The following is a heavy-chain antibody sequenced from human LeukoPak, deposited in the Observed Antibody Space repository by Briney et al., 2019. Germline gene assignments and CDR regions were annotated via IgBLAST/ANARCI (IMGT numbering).Heavy chain of an antibody. D-gene: IGHD6-19*01. J-gene: IGHJ4*02. CDR2: MNPNSGNT. CDR1: GYTFTSYD. CDR3: ARLMIGAVAHDFDY. Sequence: ASVKVSCKASGYTFTSYDINWVRQATGQGLEWMGWMNPNSGNTGYAQKFQGRVTMTRNTSISTAYMELSSLRSEDTAVYYCARLMIGAVAHDFDYWGQGTLVTVSS. V-gene: IGHV1-8*01.